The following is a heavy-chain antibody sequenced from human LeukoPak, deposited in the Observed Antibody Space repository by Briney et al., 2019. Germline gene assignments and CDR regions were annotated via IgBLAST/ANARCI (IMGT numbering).Heavy chain of an antibody. V-gene: IGHV3-48*04. CDR3: AREAGWLQYVDY. J-gene: IGHJ4*02. Sequence: GGSLRLSCTASGFTLSTYSMHWVRQAPGKGLEWVSYIKDDSTSIQYAGSVKGRFTVSRDNAKNSLYLQMNSLRAEDTAVYYCAREAGWLQYVDYWGQGTLVTVSS. CDR1: GFTLSTYS. D-gene: IGHD5-24*01. CDR2: IKDDSTSI.